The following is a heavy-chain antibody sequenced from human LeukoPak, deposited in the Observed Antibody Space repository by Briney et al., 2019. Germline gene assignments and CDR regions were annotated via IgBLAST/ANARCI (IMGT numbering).Heavy chain of an antibody. CDR2: IYYSGST. CDR3: ARDYGDHDY. V-gene: IGHV4-39*07. CDR1: GGSISSSSYY. J-gene: IGHJ4*02. Sequence: SETLSLTCTVSGGSISSSSYYWGWIRQPPGKGLEWIGSIYYSGSTYYNPSLKSRVTISVDTSKNQFSLKLSSVTAADTAVYYCARDYGDHDYWGQGTLVTVSS. D-gene: IGHD4-17*01.